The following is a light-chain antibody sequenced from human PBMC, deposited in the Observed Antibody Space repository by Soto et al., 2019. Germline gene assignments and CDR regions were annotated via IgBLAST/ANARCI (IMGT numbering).Light chain of an antibody. V-gene: IGKV3-15*01. CDR2: GAS. CDR3: QQYNNWPPPIT. Sequence: EIVMTPSPATLSVSPGERATLSCRASQSVSSNLAWYQQTPGQAPRLLIYGASTRATGIPARFSGSGSGTEFTLTISSLQSEDFAVYYCQQYNNWPPPITFGQGTRLEIK. J-gene: IGKJ5*01. CDR1: QSVSSN.